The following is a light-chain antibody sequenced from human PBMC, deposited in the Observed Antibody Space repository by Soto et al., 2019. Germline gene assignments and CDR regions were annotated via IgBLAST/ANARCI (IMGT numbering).Light chain of an antibody. CDR3: QQYNTWPQIT. CDR1: ESVRTK. CDR2: VAS. J-gene: IGKJ5*01. Sequence: EIVMTQSPATLSVSPGEGAXXXXXXSESVRTKLAWYQQKAGQAPXLLIYVASTSXTXIPXXFXGSGSGTQFTLTISSLQSEDFAVYYCQQYNTWPQITFGQGTRLEIK. V-gene: IGKV3-15*01.